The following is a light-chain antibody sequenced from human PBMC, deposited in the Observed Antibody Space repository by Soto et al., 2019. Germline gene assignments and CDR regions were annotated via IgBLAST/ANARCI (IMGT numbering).Light chain of an antibody. J-gene: IGKJ1*01. CDR3: QRRSNWSTT. Sequence: EIVLTQSPATLSLSPGESATLSCMASQSVSSYLAWYQQKPGQPPRLLIYDASNRATGIPARFSGSGSGTDFTLTISSLEPEHFAVYYCQRRSNWSTTFGQGTKVDIK. CDR1: QSVSSY. CDR2: DAS. V-gene: IGKV3-11*01.